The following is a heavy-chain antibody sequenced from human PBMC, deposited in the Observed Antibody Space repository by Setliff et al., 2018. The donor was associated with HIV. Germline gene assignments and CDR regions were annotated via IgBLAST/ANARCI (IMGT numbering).Heavy chain of an antibody. V-gene: IGHV3-66*01. D-gene: IGHD6-25*01. CDR1: GFTVSGNY. J-gene: IGHJ4*02. Sequence: AGGSLRLSCAASGFTVSGNYLNWVRQAPGKGLEWVSVIYSGGNRNYADSVKGRFTISRDDSKNSLYLQMNSLRAEDTAVYYCVRDQVGGGIDYWGQGTLVTVSS. CDR3: VRDQVGGGIDY. CDR2: IYSGGNR.